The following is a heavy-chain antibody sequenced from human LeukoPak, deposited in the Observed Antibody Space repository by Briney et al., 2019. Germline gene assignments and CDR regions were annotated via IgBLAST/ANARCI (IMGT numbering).Heavy chain of an antibody. J-gene: IGHJ5*02. Sequence: SETLSLTCTLSGDSIRSYYGRWIRQPGGEGLEWIGRIYTSGRTNYHPSLKSRVTLSVDTSKNQLSLKLSSVTGAGTAVDYCARDSGTTGEVKFDLWGQGTLV. D-gene: IGHD3-10*01. CDR1: GDSIRSYY. V-gene: IGHV4-4*07. CDR2: IYTSGRT. CDR3: ARDSGTTGEVKFDL.